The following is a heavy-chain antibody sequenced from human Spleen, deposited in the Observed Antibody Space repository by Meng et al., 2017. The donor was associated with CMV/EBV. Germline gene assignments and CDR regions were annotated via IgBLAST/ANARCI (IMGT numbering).Heavy chain of an antibody. V-gene: IGHV1-2*02. J-gene: IGHJ6*02. CDR1: GGTFSSYA. CDR2: INPNSGGT. CDR3: ARALPVLHCSSTSCYTGFYYYYGMDV. Sequence: ASVKVSCKASGGTFSSYAISWVRQAPGQGLEWMGWINPNSGGTNYAQKFQGRVTMTRDTSISTAYMELSRLRSDDTAVYYCARALPVLHCSSTSCYTGFYYYYGMDVWGQGTTVTVSS. D-gene: IGHD2-2*02.